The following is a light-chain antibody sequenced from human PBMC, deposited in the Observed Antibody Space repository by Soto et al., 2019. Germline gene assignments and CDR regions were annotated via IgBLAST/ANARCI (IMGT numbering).Light chain of an antibody. Sequence: QSVLTQPRSVSGSPGQSVTLSCTGTSSDVGADNYVSWYQQHPGKAPKLLIYEVSNRPSGVSNRFSGSKSGDTASLTISGLQADDEADYYCSSYTTNNAPFVFGTGTKVTVL. CDR3: SSYTTNNAPFV. CDR1: SSDVGADNY. CDR2: EVS. V-gene: IGLV2-14*01. J-gene: IGLJ1*01.